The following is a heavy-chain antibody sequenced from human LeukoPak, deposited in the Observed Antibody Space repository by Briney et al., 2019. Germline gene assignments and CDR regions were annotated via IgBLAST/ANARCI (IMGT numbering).Heavy chain of an antibody. Sequence: PSETLSLTCTVSGGSISSYYWSWIRQPAGKGLEWIGRIYTSGSTNYNPSLKSRVTMSVGTSKNQFSLKLSSVTAADTAVYYCARERIVATALFTDYWGQGTLVTVSS. CDR1: GGSISSYY. D-gene: IGHD5-12*01. CDR3: ARERIVATALFTDY. CDR2: IYTSGST. J-gene: IGHJ4*02. V-gene: IGHV4-4*07.